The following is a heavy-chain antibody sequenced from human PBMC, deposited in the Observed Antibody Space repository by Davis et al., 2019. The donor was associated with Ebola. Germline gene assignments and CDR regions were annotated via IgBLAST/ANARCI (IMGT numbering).Heavy chain of an antibody. CDR3: SAAAASVDY. CDR2: IRSKANSYAT. V-gene: IGHV3-73*01. Sequence: GESLKIPCAASGFTFSGSAMHWVRQASGKGLEWVGRIRSKANSYATAYAASVKGRFTISSDDSKNTAYLQMNSLKTEDTAVYYCSAAAASVDYWGQGTLVTVSS. J-gene: IGHJ4*02. D-gene: IGHD6-13*01. CDR1: GFTFSGSA.